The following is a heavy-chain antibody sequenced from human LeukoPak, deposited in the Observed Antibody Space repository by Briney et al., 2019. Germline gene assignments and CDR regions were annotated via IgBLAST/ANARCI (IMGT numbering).Heavy chain of an antibody. D-gene: IGHD6-13*01. V-gene: IGHV4-59*08. CDR3: ARPRKYSSDAFDI. CDR2: IYYSGST. CDR1: GGSISSYY. J-gene: IGHJ3*02. Sequence: SETLSLTSTVSGGSISSYYWSWIRQPPGKGLEWIGYIYYSGSTNYNPSLKGRVTISVDTSKNQFSLKLSSVTAADTAVYYCARPRKYSSDAFDIWGQGTMVTVSS.